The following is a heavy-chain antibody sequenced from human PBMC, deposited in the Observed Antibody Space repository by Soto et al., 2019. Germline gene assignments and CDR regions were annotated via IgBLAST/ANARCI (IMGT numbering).Heavy chain of an antibody. CDR3: AKSLAAAGTFDY. Sequence: GGSLRLSCAASGFTFSSYAMSWVRQAPGKGLEWVSAISGSGGSTYYGDSVKGWFTISRDNSKNTLYLQMNSLRAEDTAVYYCAKSLAAAGTFDYWGQGNLVTVSS. V-gene: IGHV3-23*01. CDR2: ISGSGGST. J-gene: IGHJ4*02. D-gene: IGHD6-13*01. CDR1: GFTFSSYA.